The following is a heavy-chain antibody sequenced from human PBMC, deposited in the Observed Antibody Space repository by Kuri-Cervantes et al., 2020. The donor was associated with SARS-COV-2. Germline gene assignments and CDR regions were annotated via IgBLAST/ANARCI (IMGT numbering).Heavy chain of an antibody. CDR2: ISYDGSNK. CDR1: GFTFSSYA. CDR3: ARYRSGWSFDY. D-gene: IGHD6-19*01. V-gene: IGHV3-30*14. J-gene: IGHJ4*02. Sequence: GESLKISCAASGFTFSSYAMHWVRQAPGKGLERVAVISYDGSNKYYADSVKGRFTISRDDSKNTLYLQMNSLRAEDTAVYYCARYRSGWSFDYWGQGTLVTVSS.